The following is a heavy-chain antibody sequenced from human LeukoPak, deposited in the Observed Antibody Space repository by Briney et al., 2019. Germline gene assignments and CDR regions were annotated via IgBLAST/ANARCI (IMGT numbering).Heavy chain of an antibody. D-gene: IGHD1-26*01. Sequence: SETLSLTCAVYGGSFSGYYWSWIRQPPGKGLEWIGEINHSGSTNYNPSLKSRVTISVDTSKNQFSLKLSSVTAADTAVYYCARDFFFRVGATFDPWGQGTLVTVSS. J-gene: IGHJ5*02. V-gene: IGHV4-34*01. CDR1: GGSFSGYY. CDR3: ARDFFFRVGATFDP. CDR2: INHSGST.